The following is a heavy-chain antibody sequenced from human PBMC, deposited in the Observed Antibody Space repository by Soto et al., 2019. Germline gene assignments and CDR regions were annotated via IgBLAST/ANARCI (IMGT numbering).Heavy chain of an antibody. CDR3: ARTYYYAAGSYYTPDY. Sequence: GESLKISCKGSGYNFATYWIGWVRQMPRKGLEWMGIIYPGDSETRYSPSFEGQVTISADKSITTAFLQWSSLEASDSAMYYCARTYYYAAGSYYTPDYWGQGTLVTVSS. J-gene: IGHJ4*02. CDR1: GYNFATYW. V-gene: IGHV5-51*01. CDR2: IYPGDSET. D-gene: IGHD3-10*01.